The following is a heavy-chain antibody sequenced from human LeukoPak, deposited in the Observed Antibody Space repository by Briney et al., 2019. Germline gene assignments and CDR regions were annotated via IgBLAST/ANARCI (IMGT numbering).Heavy chain of an antibody. CDR1: GFTFSSYS. J-gene: IGHJ4*02. V-gene: IGHV3-21*01. CDR3: ARGLGYYDSSAPGDY. Sequence: GGSLRLSCAASGFTFSSYSMNWVRQAPGKGLEWVSSISSSSSYIYYADSVKGRFTISRDNAKNSLYLQMNSLRAEDTAVYYCARGLGYYDSSAPGDYWGQGTLVTVSS. CDR2: ISSSSSYI. D-gene: IGHD3-22*01.